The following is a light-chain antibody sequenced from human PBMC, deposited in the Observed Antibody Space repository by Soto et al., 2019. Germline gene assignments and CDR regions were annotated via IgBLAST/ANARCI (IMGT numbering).Light chain of an antibody. CDR3: HQYTSDRRS. CDR1: QSVGATY. Sequence: EIVLTQSPGTLSLSPGERATLSCRASQSVGATYLAWYQQKPGQAPRLLLYGASNRATGIPDRFSGSGSGTAFTLTISRLEPEDFAVYYCHQYTSDRRSFGHGTKVEIK. V-gene: IGKV3-20*01. CDR2: GAS. J-gene: IGKJ1*01.